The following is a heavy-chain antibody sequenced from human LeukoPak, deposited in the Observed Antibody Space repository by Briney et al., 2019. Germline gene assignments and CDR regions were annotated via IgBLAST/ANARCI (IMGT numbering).Heavy chain of an antibody. CDR1: EFTFDDYA. CDR3: ARDAVVPRCYYYYYMDV. V-gene: IGHV3-9*01. CDR2: IDWDDVII. J-gene: IGHJ6*03. Sequence: GSSLKLPGIASEFTFDDYAMHWAPQVQGKGLEWVSVIDWDDVIIAYADTVKGRFKISRDNSKNTLYLQMNSPRAEDTAVYHCARDAVVPRCYYYYYMDVWGEGTTVTVSS. D-gene: IGHD2-8*01.